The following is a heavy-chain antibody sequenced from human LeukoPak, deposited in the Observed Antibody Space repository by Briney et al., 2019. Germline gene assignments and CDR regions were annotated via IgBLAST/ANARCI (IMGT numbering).Heavy chain of an antibody. J-gene: IGHJ6*03. V-gene: IGHV3-23*01. CDR3: AKDHGVNYYYYYMDV. Sequence: PGGSLRLSCAASGFTFSSYAMSWVRQAPGKGLEWVSSISGSDGTTYYADSVKGRFTISRDNSKYTLSLQMNSLRTEDTAVYYCAKDHGVNYYYYYMDVWGKGTTVTISS. CDR2: ISGSDGTT. CDR1: GFTFSSYA. D-gene: IGHD2-21*01.